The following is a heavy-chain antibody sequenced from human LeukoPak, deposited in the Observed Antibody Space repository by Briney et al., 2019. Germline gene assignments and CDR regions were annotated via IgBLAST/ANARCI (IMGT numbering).Heavy chain of an antibody. CDR1: GYTFTVYY. Sequence: ASVKVSCKASGYTFTVYYMHWVRQAPGQGLEWMGWINPNSGGTNYAQKFQGRVTMTRDTSISTAYMELSRLRSDDTAVYYCARESMVRGVSRSFDYWGQGTLVTVSS. V-gene: IGHV1-2*02. D-gene: IGHD3-10*01. CDR3: ARESMVRGVSRSFDY. J-gene: IGHJ4*02. CDR2: INPNSGGT.